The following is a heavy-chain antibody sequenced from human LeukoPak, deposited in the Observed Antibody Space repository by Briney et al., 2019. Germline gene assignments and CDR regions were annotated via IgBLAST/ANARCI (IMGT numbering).Heavy chain of an antibody. CDR2: VYSGGTT. D-gene: IGHD2-2*01. Sequence: GGSLRLSCAASEFTVSSKHMTWVRQAPGKGLEWVSVVYSGGTTYYADSVKGRFTISKDNSNNTLYLQMNSLRAEDTAVYYCTSRVVVPAAISDYWGQGTLVTVSS. CDR1: EFTVSSKH. CDR3: TSRVVVPAAISDY. J-gene: IGHJ4*02. V-gene: IGHV3-53*01.